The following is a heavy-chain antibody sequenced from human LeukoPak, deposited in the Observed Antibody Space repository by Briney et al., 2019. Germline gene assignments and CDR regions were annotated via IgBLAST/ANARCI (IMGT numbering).Heavy chain of an antibody. J-gene: IGHJ5*02. CDR1: GYSFTSYW. D-gene: IGHD2-15*01. CDR3: ARQDCSGGSCYYNWFDP. CDR2: IYPGDSDT. V-gene: IGHV5-51*01. Sequence: GESLKISCKGSGYSFTSYWIGWVRQLPGKGLEWMGIIYPGDSDTRYSPSFQGQVTISADKSINTAYLQWSSLKASDTAMYYCARQDCSGGSCYYNWFDPWGQGTLVTVSS.